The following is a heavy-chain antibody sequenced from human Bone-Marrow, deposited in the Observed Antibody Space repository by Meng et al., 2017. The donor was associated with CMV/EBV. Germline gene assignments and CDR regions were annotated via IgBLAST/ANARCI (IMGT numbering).Heavy chain of an antibody. D-gene: IGHD2-2*01. V-gene: IGHV3-15*01. CDR1: GGSISTSY. CDR2: IKSKTDGETT. J-gene: IGHJ4*02. Sequence: ETLSLTCTVSGGSISTSYWSWVRQAPGKGLEWVGRIKSKTDGETTDYAAPVKGRFTISRDDSKNTLYLQMKSLKNEDTAVYYCSTVVPAALYYFDNWGQGTLVTVSS. CDR3: STVVPAALYYFDN.